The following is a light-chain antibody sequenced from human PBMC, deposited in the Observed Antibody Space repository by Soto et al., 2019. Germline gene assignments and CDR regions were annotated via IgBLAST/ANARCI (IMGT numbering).Light chain of an antibody. J-gene: IGKJ4*01. Sequence: EIVMTQSPSTLSVSPGERATLSCRASQSVGRNLAWYQQKPGQAPRLLIYGASTRATGIPARFSGSGSGTEFNLTISSLQSEDFAISSYQQDNHWPPLTFGGGTKVEIK. CDR2: GAS. CDR1: QSVGRN. V-gene: IGKV3-15*01. CDR3: QQDNHWPPLT.